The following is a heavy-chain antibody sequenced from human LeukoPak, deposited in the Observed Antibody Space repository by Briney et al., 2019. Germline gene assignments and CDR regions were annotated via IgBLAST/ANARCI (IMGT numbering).Heavy chain of an antibody. D-gene: IGHD2-21*01. J-gene: IGHJ6*02. CDR1: GYSFTSYW. Sequence: GESLKISCKGSGYSFTSYWIGWVRQMPGKGLEWMGIIYPGDSDTRYSPSFQGQVTISADKSISTAYLQWSSLKASDTAMYYCARHSVPHIGYYYGMDVWGQGTTVTVSS. CDR2: IYPGDSDT. CDR3: ARHSVPHIGYYYGMDV. V-gene: IGHV5-51*01.